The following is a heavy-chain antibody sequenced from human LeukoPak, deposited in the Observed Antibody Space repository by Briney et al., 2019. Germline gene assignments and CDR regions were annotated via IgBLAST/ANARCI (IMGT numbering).Heavy chain of an antibody. CDR1: GYSISSGYY. D-gene: IGHD3-22*01. CDR2: IYHSGST. Sequence: SETLSLTCTVSGYSISSGYYWGRIRQPPGKGLEWIGSIYHSGSTYYNPSLKSRVTISVDTSKNQFSLKLSSVTAADTAVYYCARGGYYYDENWFDPWGQGTLVTVSS. V-gene: IGHV4-38-2*02. J-gene: IGHJ5*02. CDR3: ARGGYYYDENWFDP.